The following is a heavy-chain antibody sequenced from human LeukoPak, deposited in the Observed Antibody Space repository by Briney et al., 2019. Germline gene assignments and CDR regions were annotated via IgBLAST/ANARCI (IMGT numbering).Heavy chain of an antibody. CDR3: AGGRYGQRVLLGY. CDR1: GYTFTSYD. Sequence: ASVKVSCKASGYTFTSYDINWVRQATGQGLEWMGWLNPNSGNTGYAQKFQGRVTMTRNTSISTAYMELSSLRSEDTAVYYCAGGRYGQRVLLGYWGQGTLVTVSS. CDR2: LNPNSGNT. J-gene: IGHJ4*02. D-gene: IGHD5-18*01. V-gene: IGHV1-8*01.